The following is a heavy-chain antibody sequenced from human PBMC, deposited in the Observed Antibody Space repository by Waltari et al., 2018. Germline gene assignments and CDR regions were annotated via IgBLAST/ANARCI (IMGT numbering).Heavy chain of an antibody. CDR2: IYYSGST. D-gene: IGHD3-22*01. CDR1: GGSISSSSYY. Sequence: QLQLQESGPGLVKPSETLSLTCTVSGGSISSSSYYWGWIRQPPGKGLEWIGSIYYSGSTYYNPSLKSRVTISVDTSKNQFSLKLSSVTAADTAVYYCARDYYYDSSGHASNWFDPWGQGTLVTVSS. V-gene: IGHV4-39*07. J-gene: IGHJ5*02. CDR3: ARDYYYDSSGHASNWFDP.